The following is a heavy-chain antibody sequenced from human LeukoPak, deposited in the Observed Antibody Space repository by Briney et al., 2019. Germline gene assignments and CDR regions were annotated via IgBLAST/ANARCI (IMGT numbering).Heavy chain of an antibody. CDR3: ARLSRPGGSTWYFDY. Sequence: SETLSLTCTVSVGSINSYYWTWIRQPPGKGLEWIGYIYYSGNTNYNPSLKSRVTISVDTSKNQFSLKLNSVTAADTAVYYCARLSRPGGSTWYFDYWGQGTLVTVSS. CDR1: VGSINSYY. V-gene: IGHV4-59*08. J-gene: IGHJ4*02. CDR2: IYYSGNT. D-gene: IGHD6-13*01.